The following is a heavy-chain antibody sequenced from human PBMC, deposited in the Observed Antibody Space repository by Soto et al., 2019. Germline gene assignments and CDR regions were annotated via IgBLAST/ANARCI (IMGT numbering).Heavy chain of an antibody. D-gene: IGHD2-15*01. CDR3: VRSGTSSGRFSDY. CDR1: GYTFTIYW. J-gene: IGHJ4*02. V-gene: IGHV5-51*01. CDR2: IYPSDSDI. Sequence: PGESLKISCKGSGYTFTIYWIGWVLQMPGEGLEWMGVIYPSDSDIRYSPSFQGKVTISADKSITTAYLQWSSLKAADTAMYYCVRSGTSSGRFSDYWGQGTLVTVSS.